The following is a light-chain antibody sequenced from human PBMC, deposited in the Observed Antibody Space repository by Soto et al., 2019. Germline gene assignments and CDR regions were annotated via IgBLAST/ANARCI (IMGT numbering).Light chain of an antibody. CDR2: GAS. CDR1: QSVSSN. Sequence: EIVITQSPATLSVSPGERATLSCRASQSVSSNLAWYQQKPGQAPRLLIYGASTRATGIPARFSGSGSGTEFPLTISSLQSEDFAVYYCQQYNNWSWTFGQGTKV. CDR3: QQYNNWSWT. J-gene: IGKJ1*01. V-gene: IGKV3-15*01.